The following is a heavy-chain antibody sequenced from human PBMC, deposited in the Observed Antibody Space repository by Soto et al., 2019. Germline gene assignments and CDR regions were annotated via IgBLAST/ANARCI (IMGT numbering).Heavy chain of an antibody. CDR3: AKGGRQWRVTSDFSY. V-gene: IGHV3-30*18. CDR1: GFTFSDYA. Sequence: VQLVESGGGVVQPGRSLRLSCAASGFTFSDYAMHWVRQAPGKGLEWVAVVSHDGRNTHYADSVKGRFTISRDSSKNTVCLEMTSLRAEDTAVCYCAKGGRQWRVTSDFSYWGQGALVTVSA. J-gene: IGHJ4*02. D-gene: IGHD6-19*01. CDR2: VSHDGRNT.